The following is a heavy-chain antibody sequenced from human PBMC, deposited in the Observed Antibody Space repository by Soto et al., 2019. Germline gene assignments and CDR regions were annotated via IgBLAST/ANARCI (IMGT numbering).Heavy chain of an antibody. CDR1: GGTFSSYA. V-gene: IGHV1-69*13. D-gene: IGHD3-16*01. CDR3: ARDLGRDGYTYTRDDAFDI. CDR2: IIPIFGTA. J-gene: IGHJ3*02. Sequence: ASVKVSCKASGGTFSSYAISWVRQAPGEGLEWMGGIIPIFGTANYAQKFQGRVTITADESTSTAYMELSSLRSEDTAVYYCARDLGRDGYTYTRDDAFDIWGQGTMVTVSS.